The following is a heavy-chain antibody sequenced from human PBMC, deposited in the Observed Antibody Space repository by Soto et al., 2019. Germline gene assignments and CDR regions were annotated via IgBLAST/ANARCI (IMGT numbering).Heavy chain of an antibody. J-gene: IGHJ6*02. CDR3: ARGRGARAVAGTRLGYYYYGMDV. CDR1: GGSFSGYY. Sequence: SETLSLTCAVYGGSFSGYYWSWIRQPPGKGLEWIGEINHSGSTNYNPSLKSRVTISVDTSKNQFSLKLSSVTAADTAVYYCARGRGARAVAGTRLGYYYYGMDVWGQGTTVTVSS. CDR2: INHSGST. V-gene: IGHV4-34*01. D-gene: IGHD6-19*01.